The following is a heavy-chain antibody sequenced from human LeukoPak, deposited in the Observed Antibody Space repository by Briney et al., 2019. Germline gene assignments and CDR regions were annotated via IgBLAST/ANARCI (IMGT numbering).Heavy chain of an antibody. Sequence: SQTLSLTCTVSGGSISSGGYYWSWIRQHPGKGLEWIGSIFYSGSTYYNPSLRSRVTISVDTSKNQFSLKLSSVTAADTAVYYCARGRDSSSFPPYFDHWGQGTLVTVSS. V-gene: IGHV4-31*03. CDR1: GGSISSGGYY. J-gene: IGHJ4*02. CDR2: IFYSGST. D-gene: IGHD6-13*01. CDR3: ARGRDSSSFPPYFDH.